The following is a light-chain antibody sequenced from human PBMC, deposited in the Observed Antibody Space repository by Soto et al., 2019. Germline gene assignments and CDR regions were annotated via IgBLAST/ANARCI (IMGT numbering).Light chain of an antibody. CDR2: SNN. CDR1: FSNIGSNT. Sequence: QLVLTQSPSASGTPGQRVTISCSGSFSNIGSNTVNWYEQLPGTAPKLLIYSNNQRPSGVPDRISGTKSGTSASLAIRGLQSDDEADYYCAAWDDSLNGVVFGGGTKLTV. V-gene: IGLV1-44*01. J-gene: IGLJ2*01. CDR3: AAWDDSLNGVV.